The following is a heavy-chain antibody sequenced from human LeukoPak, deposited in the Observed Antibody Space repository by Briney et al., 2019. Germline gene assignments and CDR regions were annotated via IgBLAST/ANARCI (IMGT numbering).Heavy chain of an antibody. D-gene: IGHD5-12*01. CDR2: ISGSGAST. CDR1: GFSFGGYA. V-gene: IGHV3-23*01. J-gene: IGHJ4*02. CDR3: AKGTRGYTNYYFDY. Sequence: GGSLRLSCAASGFSFGGYAMSWVRQAPGKGLEWVSSISGSGASTFYADSVKGRFTISRDNSDNTLYLQLTALRAEDTAVYYCAKGTRGYTNYYFDYWGQGTLVTVSS.